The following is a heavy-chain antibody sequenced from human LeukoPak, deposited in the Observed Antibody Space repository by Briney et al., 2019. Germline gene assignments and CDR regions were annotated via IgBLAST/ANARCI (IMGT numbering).Heavy chain of an antibody. J-gene: IGHJ4*02. V-gene: IGHV4-39*02. CDR3: ARDIGGSYYFHY. Sequence: PSETLSLTCTVSGGSISSSPYYWGWIRQPPGKGLEWIGSVYYSGSTSYNPPLKSRVTISVDTSKNQFSLKLNSVTAADTAVYYCARDIGGSYYFHYWGQGTLVTVSS. CDR1: GGSISSSPYY. CDR2: VYYSGST. D-gene: IGHD1-26*01.